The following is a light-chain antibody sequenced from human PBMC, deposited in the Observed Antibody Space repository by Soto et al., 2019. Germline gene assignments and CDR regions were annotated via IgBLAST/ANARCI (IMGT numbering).Light chain of an antibody. J-gene: IGLJ2*01. V-gene: IGLV9-49*01. CDR3: GADHGSGSNFVYLV. CDR1: SGYSNYK. CDR2: VGTGGIVG. Sequence: QLVLTQPPSASASLGASVTLTCTPSSGYSNYKVDWYQQRPGKGPRFVMRVGTGGIVGSKGDGIPDRFSVLGSGLNRYLTIKNIQEEDESDYHCGADHGSGSNFVYLVFGGGTKLTVL.